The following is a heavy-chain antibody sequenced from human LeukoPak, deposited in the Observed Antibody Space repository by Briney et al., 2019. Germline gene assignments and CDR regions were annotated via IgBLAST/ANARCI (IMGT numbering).Heavy chain of an antibody. J-gene: IGHJ6*02. D-gene: IGHD2-15*01. Sequence: ASVKVSCKASGYTFTCYYMHWVRQAPGQGLEWMGWINPNSGGTNYAQKFQGRVTMTRDTSISTAYMELSRLRSDDTAVYYCARDHSIPVVGYYYYGMDVWGQGTTVTVSS. V-gene: IGHV1-2*02. CDR3: ARDHSIPVVGYYYYGMDV. CDR1: GYTFTCYY. CDR2: INPNSGGT.